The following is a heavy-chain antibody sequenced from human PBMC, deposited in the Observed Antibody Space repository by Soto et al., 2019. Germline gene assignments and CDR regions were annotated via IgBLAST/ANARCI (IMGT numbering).Heavy chain of an antibody. J-gene: IGHJ4*02. D-gene: IGHD6-6*01. Sequence: QVQLHQWGAGLLKPSETLSLACSIYSGSFSGYYWSWIRQPPGKGLEWIGEISQSGNTNYRPSLKSRVSISIDTSKKQFSLNLASVSAAATAVYYCARAPKVSGSSQTRPDFWGQGTLVTVSS. CDR1: SGSFSGYY. CDR3: ARAPKVSGSSQTRPDF. CDR2: ISQSGNT. V-gene: IGHV4-34*01.